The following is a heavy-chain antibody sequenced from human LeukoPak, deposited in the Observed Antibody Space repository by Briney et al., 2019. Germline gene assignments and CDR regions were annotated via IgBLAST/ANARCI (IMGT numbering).Heavy chain of an antibody. CDR3: ARAGAPDYYGSGSPFDY. J-gene: IGHJ4*02. D-gene: IGHD3-10*01. V-gene: IGHV3-23*01. CDR1: GFTFSSYA. Sequence: GGSLRLSCAASGFTFSSYAMSWVRQALGKGLEWVSAISGSGGSTYYADSVKGRFTISRDNSKNTLYLQMNSLRAEDTAVYYCARAGAPDYYGSGSPFDYWGQGTLVTVSS. CDR2: ISGSGGST.